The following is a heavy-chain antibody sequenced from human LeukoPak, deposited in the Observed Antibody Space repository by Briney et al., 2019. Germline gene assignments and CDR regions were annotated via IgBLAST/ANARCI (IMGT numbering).Heavy chain of an antibody. CDR2: ISPSGGIT. J-gene: IGHJ6*03. V-gene: IGHV3-48*03. Sequence: PGGSLRLSCAASGFTFSSYEMNWVRQAPGKGLEWVSGISPSGGITYYTDSVKGRFTISRDNAKNSLYLQMNSLRAEDTAVYYCARARYCSSTSCYGGRGDYYMDVWGKGTTVTISS. CDR3: ARARYCSSTSCYGGRGDYYMDV. CDR1: GFTFSSYE. D-gene: IGHD2-2*01.